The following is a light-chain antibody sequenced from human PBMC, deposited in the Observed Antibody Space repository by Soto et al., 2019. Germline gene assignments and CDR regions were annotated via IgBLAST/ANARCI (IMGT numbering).Light chain of an antibody. CDR1: GSDIGGYNY. CDR2: DVT. J-gene: IGLJ1*01. Sequence: QSVLTQPASLSGSPGQSITISCTGTGSDIGGYNYVSWYQQHPGKAPKLIIHDVTNRPSGVSDRFFGSKFGNTASLTISGLQAEDEADYYCSSYRASSTTHYVFGTGTKLTVL. CDR3: SSYRASSTTHYV. V-gene: IGLV2-14*03.